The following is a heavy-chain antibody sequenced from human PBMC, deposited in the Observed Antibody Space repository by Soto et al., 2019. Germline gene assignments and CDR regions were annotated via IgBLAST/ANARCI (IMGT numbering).Heavy chain of an antibody. D-gene: IGHD6-13*01. V-gene: IGHV3-23*01. CDR2: ISGSAGST. CDR3: AKAGGAAGTVDYFDY. J-gene: IGHJ4*02. CDR1: GFTFNNYA. Sequence: GGSLRLSCAASGFTFNNYAINWVRQSPGKGLEWVSVISGSAGSTYYADSVKGRFTITRDNSKNTLYLQMSSLRAEDTAVYYCAKAGGAAGTVDYFDYWGQGTLVTVSS.